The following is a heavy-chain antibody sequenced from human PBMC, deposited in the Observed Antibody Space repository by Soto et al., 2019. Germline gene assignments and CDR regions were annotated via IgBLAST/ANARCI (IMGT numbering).Heavy chain of an antibody. CDR1: GFTFSRYW. J-gene: IGHJ4*02. CDR2: IKRDGSEK. Sequence: EVQLVESGGGLVQPGGSLRLSCAASGFTFSRYWMSWVRQAPGKGLQWVANIKRDGSEKNYVDSVKGRFTISKDNDKDSVCLQMNGLRVEDTAVYYGAREGYGGCDTWGRGTLVTVSS. D-gene: IGHD5-12*01. V-gene: IGHV3-7*04. CDR3: AREGYGGCDT.